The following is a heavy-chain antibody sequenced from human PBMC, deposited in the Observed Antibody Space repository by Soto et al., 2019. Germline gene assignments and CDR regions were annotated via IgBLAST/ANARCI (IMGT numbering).Heavy chain of an antibody. CDR2: IYYSGST. D-gene: IGHD1-26*01. CDR3: ARQMEGGSHRMIDY. Sequence: SETLSLTCTVSGGSISSSSYYWGWIRQPPGKGLEWIGSIYYSGSTYYNPSLKSRVTISVDTSKNQFSLKLSSVTAADTAVYYCARQMEGGSHRMIDYWGQGTLVTVSS. CDR1: GGSISSSSYY. V-gene: IGHV4-39*01. J-gene: IGHJ4*02.